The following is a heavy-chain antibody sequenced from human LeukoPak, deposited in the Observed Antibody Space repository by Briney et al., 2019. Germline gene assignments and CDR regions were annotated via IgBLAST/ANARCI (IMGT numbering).Heavy chain of an antibody. Sequence: GASVKVSCKASGYTFTGYYMHWVRQAPGQGLEWMGWISAYNGNTNYAQKLQGRVTMTTDTSTSTAYMELRSLRSDDTAVYYCARGAAVACDYWGQGTLVTVSS. J-gene: IGHJ4*02. D-gene: IGHD6-19*01. CDR3: ARGAAVACDY. V-gene: IGHV1-18*04. CDR2: ISAYNGNT. CDR1: GYTFTGYY.